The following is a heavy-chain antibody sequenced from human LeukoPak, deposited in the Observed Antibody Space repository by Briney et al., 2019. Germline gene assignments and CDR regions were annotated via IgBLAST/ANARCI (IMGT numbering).Heavy chain of an antibody. Sequence: GGSLRLSCVASGFIFSSYAMHWVRQAPGKGLEWVAVIWSDGTTKYYADSVKGRFTISSDNSRNTLYLQMNSLRAEDTAVYYCAKDNYDYGDYDGGDYWGQGTLVTVSS. CDR3: AKDNYDYGDYDGGDY. D-gene: IGHD4-17*01. J-gene: IGHJ4*02. V-gene: IGHV3-30*02. CDR1: GFIFSSYA. CDR2: IWSDGTTK.